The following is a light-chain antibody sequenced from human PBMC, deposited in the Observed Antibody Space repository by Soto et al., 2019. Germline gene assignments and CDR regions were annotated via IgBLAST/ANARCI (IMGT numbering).Light chain of an antibody. CDR3: SSYTNTNTLV. CDR1: TSDVGGYNH. CDR2: DVN. Sequence: QSALIQPASVSGSPGQSITISCTGTTSDVGGYNHVSGFQQHPGKVPKLMIYDVNNRPSGVSNRFSGSKSGNTASLTISGLQAEDEADYYCSSYTNTNTLVFGGGTKVTVL. V-gene: IGLV2-14*01. J-gene: IGLJ2*01.